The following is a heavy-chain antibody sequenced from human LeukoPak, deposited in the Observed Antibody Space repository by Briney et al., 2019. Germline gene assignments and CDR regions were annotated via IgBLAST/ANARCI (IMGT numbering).Heavy chain of an antibody. CDR1: GGSMRSTSYY. Sequence: PSETLSLTCTVSGGSMRSTSYYWAWIRQPPGKGLEWVASIYYTGSTYYNPSLKSRVTMSVDTSKNQFSLKLSSVTAADTAVYYCAGGGDYGGLGLYYYYMDVWGKGTTVTVSS. J-gene: IGHJ6*03. V-gene: IGHV4-39*07. CDR3: AGGGDYGGLGLYYYYMDV. D-gene: IGHD4/OR15-4a*01. CDR2: IYYTGST.